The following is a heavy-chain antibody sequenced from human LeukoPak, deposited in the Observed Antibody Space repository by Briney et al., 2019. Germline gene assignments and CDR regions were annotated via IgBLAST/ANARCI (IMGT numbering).Heavy chain of an antibody. CDR3: AREPPGGGFDY. J-gene: IGHJ4*02. Sequence: GGSLRLSCAASGFIFSNYNMNWVRQAPGKGLEWVSVVYSGGNTYYADSVKGRFTISRDNSKNTLYLQMNSLRAEDTAVYYCAREPPGGGFDYWGQGTLVTVSS. D-gene: IGHD3-16*01. CDR1: GFIFSNYN. V-gene: IGHV3-66*01. CDR2: VYSGGNT.